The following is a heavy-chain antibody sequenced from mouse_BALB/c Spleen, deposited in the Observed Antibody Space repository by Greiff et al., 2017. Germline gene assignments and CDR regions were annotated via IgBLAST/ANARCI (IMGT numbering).Heavy chain of an antibody. Sequence: LVESGAELVRPGTSVKVSCKASGYAFTNYLIEWVKQRPGQGLEWIGVINPGSGGTNYNEKFKGKATLTADKSSSTAYMQLSSLTSDDSAVYFCARRGGNYGGAMDYWGQGTSVTVSS. D-gene: IGHD2-1*01. J-gene: IGHJ4*01. CDR3: ARRGGNYGGAMDY. CDR1: GYAFTNYL. V-gene: IGHV1-54*01. CDR2: INPGSGGT.